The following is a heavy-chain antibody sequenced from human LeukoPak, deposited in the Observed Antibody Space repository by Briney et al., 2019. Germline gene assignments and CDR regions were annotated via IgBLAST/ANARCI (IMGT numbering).Heavy chain of an antibody. CDR2: ISYDGSNK. J-gene: IGHJ5*02. CDR3: AREILGFALFSWFDP. Sequence: GGSLRLSCAASGFTFSSYGMHWVRQAPGKGLEWVAVISYDGSNKYYADSVKGRFTISRDNSKNTLYLQMNSLRAEDTAVYYCAREILGFALFSWFDPWGQGTLVTVSS. V-gene: IGHV3-30*03. CDR1: GFTFSSYG. D-gene: IGHD3-10*01.